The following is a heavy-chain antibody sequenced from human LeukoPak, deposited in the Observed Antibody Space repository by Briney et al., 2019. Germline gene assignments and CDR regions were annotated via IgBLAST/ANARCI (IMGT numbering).Heavy chain of an antibody. CDR2: ISYDGSNK. Sequence: GGSLRLSCAASGFTFSSYAMHWVRQAPGKGLEWVAVISYDGSNKYYADSVKGRFTISRDNSKNTLYLQMNSLRAEDTAVYYCATLDLYDSSGYNSGDYFDYWGQGTLVTVSS. D-gene: IGHD3-22*01. V-gene: IGHV3-30-3*01. J-gene: IGHJ4*02. CDR1: GFTFSSYA. CDR3: ATLDLYDSSGYNSGDYFDY.